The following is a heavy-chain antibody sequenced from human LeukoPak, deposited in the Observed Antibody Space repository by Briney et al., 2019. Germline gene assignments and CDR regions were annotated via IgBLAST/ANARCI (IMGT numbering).Heavy chain of an antibody. CDR3: AKARTRGYSYGSFDY. CDR1: GFTFSSYE. Sequence: HPGGSLRLSCAASGFTFSSYEMNWVRQAPGKGLEWVSYISSSGSTIYYADSVKGRFTISRDNAKNSLYLQMNSLRAEDTAVYYCAKARTRGYSYGSFDYWGQGTLVTVSS. CDR2: ISSSGSTI. J-gene: IGHJ4*02. D-gene: IGHD5-18*01. V-gene: IGHV3-48*03.